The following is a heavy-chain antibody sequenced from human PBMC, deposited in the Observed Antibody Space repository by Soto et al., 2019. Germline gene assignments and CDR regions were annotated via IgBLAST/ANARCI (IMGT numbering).Heavy chain of an antibody. V-gene: IGHV1-18*01. J-gene: IGHJ5*02. D-gene: IGHD3-10*01. CDR2: ISAYNGNT. CDR1: GYTFTSYG. CDR3: ARGGHGSGSYYDWFDP. Sequence: ASVKVSCKASGYTFTSYGISWVRQAPGQGLEWMGWISAYNGNTNYAQKLQGRVTMTTDTSTSTAYVELRSLRSDDTAVYYCARGGHGSGSYYDWFDPWGQGTLVTVSS.